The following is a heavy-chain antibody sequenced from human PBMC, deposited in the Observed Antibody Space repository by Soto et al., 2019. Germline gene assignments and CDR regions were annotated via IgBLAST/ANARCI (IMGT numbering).Heavy chain of an antibody. CDR3: ARELRITIFGVVKLDNWCDR. CDR2: ISAYNGNT. D-gene: IGHD3-3*01. Sequence: ASVKVSCKASGYTFTSYGISWVRQAPGQGLEWMGWISAYNGNTNYAQKLQGRVTMTTDTSTSTAYMELRSLRSDDTAVYYCARELRITIFGVVKLDNWCDRRGQGTLVTV. CDR1: GYTFTSYG. J-gene: IGHJ5*02. V-gene: IGHV1-18*04.